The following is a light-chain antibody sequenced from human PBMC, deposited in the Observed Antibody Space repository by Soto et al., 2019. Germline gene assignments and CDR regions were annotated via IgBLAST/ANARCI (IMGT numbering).Light chain of an antibody. J-gene: IGKJ5*01. Sequence: EIAMTQSPATLSLSPGEGASLACRASQSVDNRYLSWYQQKPGQAPRLLIYGASTRATGIPDRFSGSGSGTDFTLTISRLEPEDFAVYYCHHYGSSPLTFGQGTRLEIK. CDR1: QSVDNRY. CDR3: HHYGSSPLT. V-gene: IGKV3-20*01. CDR2: GAS.